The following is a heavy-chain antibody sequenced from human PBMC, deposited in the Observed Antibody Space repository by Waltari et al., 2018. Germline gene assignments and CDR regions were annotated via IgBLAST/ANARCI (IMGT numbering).Heavy chain of an antibody. CDR2: IRSKGYGWTT. CDR1: GFTFGDHA. Sequence: EVQLVESGGGLVQPGRYLRLPCTASGFTFGDHAMRWFRQAPGKGLEWVGFIRSKGYGWTTESAASLKGRFTISRDDSTGVAYVQMNSLKTEDTAVYYCTRGADILTGYYWYFFDFWGQGTLVTVSS. D-gene: IGHD3-9*01. V-gene: IGHV3-49*03. CDR3: TRGADILTGYYWYFFDF. J-gene: IGHJ4*02.